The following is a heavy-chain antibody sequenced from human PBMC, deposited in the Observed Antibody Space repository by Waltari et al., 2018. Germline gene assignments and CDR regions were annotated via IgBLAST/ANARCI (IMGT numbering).Heavy chain of an antibody. CDR1: GFPFSSYS. CDR2: ISSSSSYI. CDR3: ARAFGSSGYMDY. Sequence: EVQLVESGGGLVKPGGSLRLSCAASGFPFSSYSMNWVRRAPGKGLEWVSSISSSSSYIYYADSVKGRFTISRDNAKNSLYLQMNSLRAEDTAVYYCARAFGSSGYMDYWGQGTLVTVSS. V-gene: IGHV3-21*01. J-gene: IGHJ4*02. D-gene: IGHD3-22*01.